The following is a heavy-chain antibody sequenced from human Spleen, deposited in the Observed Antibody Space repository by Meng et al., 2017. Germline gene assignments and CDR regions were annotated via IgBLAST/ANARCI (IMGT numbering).Heavy chain of an antibody. Sequence: QVQLVQSGAEVKKPGSSVKVACKTSGSSFSTYTFSWVRQAPGQGLEWMGGLIPVLDKAKSAPRFQDRVTFTAVETTSTAYMELSSLTFEDTAVYFCARGRGNQPLFDFWGQGTLVTVSS. CDR2: LIPVLDKA. D-gene: IGHD2/OR15-2a*01. CDR1: GSSFSTYT. CDR3: ARGRGNQPLFDF. J-gene: IGHJ4*02. V-gene: IGHV1-69*10.